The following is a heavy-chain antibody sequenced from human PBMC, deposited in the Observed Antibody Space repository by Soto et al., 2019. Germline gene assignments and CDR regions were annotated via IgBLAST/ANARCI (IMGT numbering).Heavy chain of an antibody. CDR3: ARSCSNLVCHYLYYFDS. V-gene: IGHV4-61*01. CDR2: VHFSGNT. Sequence: SETLSLSCSASEGSVRNGMYYRSWVRQPPGKGLEWLVKVHFSGNTIYNPSLMCRVTRWVDMSKNHVILGLHSVTDADTAMYYCARSCSNLVCHYLYYFDSWGQGTQVTVSS. J-gene: IGHJ4*02. D-gene: IGHD2-2*01. CDR1: EGSVRNGMYY.